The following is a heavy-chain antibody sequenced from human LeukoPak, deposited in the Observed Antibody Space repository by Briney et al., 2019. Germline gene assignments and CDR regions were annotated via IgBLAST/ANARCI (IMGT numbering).Heavy chain of an antibody. CDR2: ISDSGGTR. V-gene: IGHV3-11*01. Sequence: AGSLRLSCAASGFTFSDYFMNWIREAPGEGVEWGSYISDSGGTRYYADSVRGRFTISRDNAKNSLYLQMNSLRAEDTAVYYCARVHYDNSGYLPTYSYYGMDDWGQGTTVTVSS. CDR3: ARVHYDNSGYLPTYSYYGMDD. D-gene: IGHD3-22*01. CDR1: GFTFSDYF. J-gene: IGHJ6*02.